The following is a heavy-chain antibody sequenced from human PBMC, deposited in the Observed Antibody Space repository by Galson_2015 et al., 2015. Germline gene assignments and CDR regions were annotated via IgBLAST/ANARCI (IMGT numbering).Heavy chain of an antibody. J-gene: IGHJ3*02. D-gene: IGHD4-23*01. CDR2: IKSKTDGGTT. V-gene: IGHV3-15*01. Sequence: SLRLSCAASGFTFSNAWMSWVRQAPGKGLEWVGRIKSKTDGGTTDYAAPVKGRFTISRDDSKNTLYLQMNSLKTEDTAVYYCTRDQTTEVHDAFDIWGQGTMVTVSS. CDR1: GFTFSNAW. CDR3: TRDQTTEVHDAFDI.